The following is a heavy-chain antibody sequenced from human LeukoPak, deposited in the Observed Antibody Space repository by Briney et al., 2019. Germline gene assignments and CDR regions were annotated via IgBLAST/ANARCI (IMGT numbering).Heavy chain of an antibody. Sequence: GGSLRLSCAASGFTVSSNYMSWVRQAPGKGLEWVSVIYSGGSTYYADSVKGRFTISRDNSKNTLYLQMNSLRAEDTAVYYCAREDSIAAAGAIDYWGQGTLVTVSS. J-gene: IGHJ4*02. CDR1: GFTVSSNY. D-gene: IGHD6-13*01. CDR2: IYSGGST. V-gene: IGHV3-53*05. CDR3: AREDSIAAAGAIDY.